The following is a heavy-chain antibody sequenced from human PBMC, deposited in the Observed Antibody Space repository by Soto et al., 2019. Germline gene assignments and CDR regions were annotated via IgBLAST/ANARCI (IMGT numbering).Heavy chain of an antibody. CDR1: GFTFSSYA. Sequence: EVQMLESGGGLVQPGGSLRLSCAASGFTFSSYALTWVRQAPGKGLEWVSGISDGGDSTHYADSVKGRFTVSRDNSKNKLYLQINSLSAEDTAVYYCAKHSTTYDSWSGAVKGAFDVWGQGTMVTVSS. J-gene: IGHJ3*01. CDR2: ISDGGDST. CDR3: AKHSTTYDSWSGAVKGAFDV. D-gene: IGHD3-3*01. V-gene: IGHV3-23*01.